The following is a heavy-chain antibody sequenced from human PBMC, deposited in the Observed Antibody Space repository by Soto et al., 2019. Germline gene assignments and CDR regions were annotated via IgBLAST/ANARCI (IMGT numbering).Heavy chain of an antibody. CDR3: FNGVCYTAIYFDY. V-gene: IGHV6-1*01. Sequence: SQTLSLTCAISGDSVSSNSAARNWVWQSPSRGLEWLGRTNYRSKWSNDYALSVKSRISINPDTSKNRFSLQLDSVTPEDTAVYYWFNGVCYTAIYFDYWGQGTLVTL. J-gene: IGHJ4*02. D-gene: IGHD2-8*01. CDR2: TNYRSKWSN. CDR1: GDSVSSNSAA.